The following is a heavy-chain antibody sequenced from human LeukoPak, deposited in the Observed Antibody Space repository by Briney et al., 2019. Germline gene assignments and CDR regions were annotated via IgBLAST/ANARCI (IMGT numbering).Heavy chain of an antibody. J-gene: IGHJ6*03. CDR3: AKDIVAAAGTPLGRNYMDV. CDR2: ISWDGGST. Sequence: PGGSLRLSCAASGFTFDDYAMHWVRQAPGKGLEWVSLISWDGGSTYYADSVKGRFTISRDNSKNSLYLQMNSLRAEDTALYYCAKDIVAAAGTPLGRNYMDVWGKGTTVTVSS. V-gene: IGHV3-43D*03. CDR1: GFTFDDYA. D-gene: IGHD6-13*01.